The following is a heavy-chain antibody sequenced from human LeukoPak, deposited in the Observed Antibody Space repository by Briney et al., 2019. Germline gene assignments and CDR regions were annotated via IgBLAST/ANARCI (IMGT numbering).Heavy chain of an antibody. CDR1: GGSISNYY. J-gene: IGHJ4*02. CDR3: ARDTTMVRGVIMTLGVFDY. CDR2: IYISGST. V-gene: IGHV4-4*07. D-gene: IGHD3-10*01. Sequence: SETLSLTCTVSGGSISNYYWSWIRQPAGKGLEWIGRIYISGSTNYNPFLKSRVTMSVDTSKNQFSLKLSSVTAADTAVYYCARDTTMVRGVIMTLGVFDYWGQGTLVTVSS.